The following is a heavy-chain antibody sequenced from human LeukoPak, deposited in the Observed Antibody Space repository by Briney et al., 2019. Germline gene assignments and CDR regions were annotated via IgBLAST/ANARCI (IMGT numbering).Heavy chain of an antibody. D-gene: IGHD3-10*01. CDR2: IYSGGST. J-gene: IGHJ6*03. CDR1: GFTVSSNY. V-gene: IGHV3-53*01. Sequence: GGSLRLSCAASGFTVSSNYMSWVRQAPGKGLEWVSIIYSGGSTYYADSVKGRFTISRDNSKNTLYLQMNSLRAEDTAVYYCASGSGSYRTPYYYMGVWGKGTTVTVSS. CDR3: ASGSGSYRTPYYYMGV.